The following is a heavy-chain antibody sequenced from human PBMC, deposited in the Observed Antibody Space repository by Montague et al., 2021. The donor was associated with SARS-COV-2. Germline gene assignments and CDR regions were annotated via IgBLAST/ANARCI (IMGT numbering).Heavy chain of an antibody. D-gene: IGHD2-15*01. V-gene: IGHV4-59*01. CDR3: ARAQNICFIANCVNYFDL. Sequence: SETLSLTCSVSGGSTSNYYRTWIRQSPGKGLQWIGYIFYTGSKKFSPSLKTRVSMSLDASKNHFSLRLSAVTAADTARYYCARAQNICFIANCVNYFDLWGLGTLVTVSS. CDR1: GGSTSNYY. CDR2: IFYTGSK. J-gene: IGHJ4*02.